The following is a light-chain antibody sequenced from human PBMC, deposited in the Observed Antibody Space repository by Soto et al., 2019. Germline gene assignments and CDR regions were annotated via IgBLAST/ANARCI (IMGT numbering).Light chain of an antibody. J-gene: IGLJ1*01. Sequence: QSVLTQPASVSGSPGQSITTSCTGTSSDVGGYNYVSWSQQHSGKAPKLMIYEVSNRPSGVSNRFSGSKSGNTASLTISGLQAEDEADYYCSSYTTTNTYVFGNGTKVTV. V-gene: IGLV2-14*01. CDR2: EVS. CDR3: SSYTTTNTYV. CDR1: SSDVGGYNY.